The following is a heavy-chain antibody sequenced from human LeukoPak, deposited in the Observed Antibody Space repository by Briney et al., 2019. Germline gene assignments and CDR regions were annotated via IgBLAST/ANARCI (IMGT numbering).Heavy chain of an antibody. J-gene: IGHJ6*02. CDR3: AKAPGGLVVVAATGYYYGMDV. CDR1: GFTFNSYG. V-gene: IGHV3-30*18. CDR2: ISYDGSNK. Sequence: GGSLRLSCAASGFTFNSYGMHWVRQAPGKGLEWVAVISYDGSNKYYADSVKGRFTISRDNSKNTLYLQMNSLRAEDTAVYYCAKAPGGLVVVAATGYYYGMDVWGQGTTVTVSS. D-gene: IGHD2-15*01.